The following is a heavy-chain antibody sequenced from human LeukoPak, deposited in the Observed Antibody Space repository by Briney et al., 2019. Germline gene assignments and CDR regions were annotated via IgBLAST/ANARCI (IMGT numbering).Heavy chain of an antibody. J-gene: IGHJ4*02. V-gene: IGHV3-23*01. CDR3: AKERQTGDYFTSDF. CDR2: INGRGDST. D-gene: IGHD4-17*01. CDR1: GFSFSTYT. Sequence: GGSLRLSCAASGFSFSTYTMNWVRQAPGKGLEWVSAINGRGDSTFYADSVKGQFTISRDNSKSTVYLQMNSLRADDTTVYYCAKERQTGDYFTSDFWGQGTLVTVSS.